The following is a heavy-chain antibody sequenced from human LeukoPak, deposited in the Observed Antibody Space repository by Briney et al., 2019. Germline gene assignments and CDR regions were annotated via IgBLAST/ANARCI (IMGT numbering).Heavy chain of an antibody. CDR3: ASTNWLDY. V-gene: IGHV3-48*01. Sequence: GGSLRLSCVASGFTFSTYSMNWVRQVPGKGLEWISFISSSSSTIYYADSVKGRFTISRDNAKNSLYLQMNSLRAEDTAVYYCASTNWLDYWGQGTLVTVSS. J-gene: IGHJ4*02. CDR2: ISSSSSTI. D-gene: IGHD7-27*01. CDR1: GFTFSTYS.